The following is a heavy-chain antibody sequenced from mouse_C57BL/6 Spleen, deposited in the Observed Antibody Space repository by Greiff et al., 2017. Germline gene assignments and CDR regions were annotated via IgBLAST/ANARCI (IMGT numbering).Heavy chain of an antibody. CDR2: IDPNSGGT. V-gene: IGHV1-72*01. Sequence: QVQLQQPGAELVKPGASVKLSCKASGYTFTSYWMHWVKQRPGRGLEWIGRIDPNSGGTKYNEKFKSKATLTVDKPSSTAYMQLSSLTSEDSAVYDGASYDNGSSYLSFAYWGQGTLVTGSA. CDR3: ASYDNGSSYLSFAY. J-gene: IGHJ3*01. D-gene: IGHD1-1*01. CDR1: GYTFTSYW.